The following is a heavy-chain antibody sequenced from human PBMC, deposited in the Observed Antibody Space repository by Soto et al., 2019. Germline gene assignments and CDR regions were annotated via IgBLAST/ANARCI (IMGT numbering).Heavy chain of an antibody. D-gene: IGHD3-16*01. J-gene: IGHJ6*02. V-gene: IGHV1-69*06. CDR1: GGTFSDFA. Sequence: QVQLVQSGAEMRKPGSSLRVSCKASGGTFSDFAFSWVRQAPGQGLEWMGGIVPRFGSPNYAQKFGGRVTITADTSTSTVYMEVRSLRFDDTAVYFCARDRIQLRLGKYSFNGMDVWGQGTTITVSS. CDR3: ARDRIQLRLGKYSFNGMDV. CDR2: IVPRFGSP.